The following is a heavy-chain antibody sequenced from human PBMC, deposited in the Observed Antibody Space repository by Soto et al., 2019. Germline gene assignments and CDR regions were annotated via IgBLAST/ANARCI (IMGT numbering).Heavy chain of an antibody. V-gene: IGHV4-31*03. CDR1: GGSVRRGHYY. Sequence: QVQLQESGPGLVKPSQTLYLTCTVSGGSVRRGHYYWSWIRQFPGKGLEWIGYISNSGRTHYNPSLMSRITILVDTSKNQFFLELRSVTAADTALYYCARADYATGSYYPDYWGQGTLVTVSS. J-gene: IGHJ4*02. CDR2: ISNSGRT. CDR3: ARADYATGSYYPDY. D-gene: IGHD3-10*01.